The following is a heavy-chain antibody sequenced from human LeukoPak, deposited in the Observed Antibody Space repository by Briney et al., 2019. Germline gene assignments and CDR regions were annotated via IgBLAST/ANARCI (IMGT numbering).Heavy chain of an antibody. CDR1: GGSIRSSYYY. J-gene: IGHJ3*02. D-gene: IGHD4-17*01. V-gene: IGHV4-39*07. Sequence: SETLSLTCTVSGGSIRSSYYYWGWIRQPPGKGLEWVGSIYDSGSTNYNPSLKSRVTISVDTSKNQFSLKLSSVTAADTAVYYCARQNGDYAQDAFDIWGQGTMVTVSS. CDR2: IYDSGST. CDR3: ARQNGDYAQDAFDI.